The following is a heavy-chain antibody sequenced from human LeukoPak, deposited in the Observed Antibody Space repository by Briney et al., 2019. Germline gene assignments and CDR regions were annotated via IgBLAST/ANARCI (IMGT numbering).Heavy chain of an antibody. CDR3: ARDGPGFNYYYMDV. J-gene: IGHJ6*03. D-gene: IGHD7-27*01. CDR1: GFTFSSYE. CDR2: ISYHGIDK. Sequence: PGGSLRLSCAASGFTFSSYEMNWVRQAPGKGLEWVALISYHGIDKFYADSVKGRFTISRDNSKNTLYLQMNSLRAEDTAVYYCARDGPGFNYYYMDVWGKGTTVTVSS. V-gene: IGHV3-30*04.